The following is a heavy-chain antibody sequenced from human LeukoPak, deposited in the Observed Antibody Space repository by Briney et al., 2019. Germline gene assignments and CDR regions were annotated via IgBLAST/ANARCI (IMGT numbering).Heavy chain of an antibody. CDR3: GRVRSGDYMGHEDAFDA. CDR1: GYXYTRYW. D-gene: IGHD4-17*01. CDR2: IFPGDSQT. V-gene: IGHV5-51*01. Sequence: GESLKISCHASGYXYTRYWVGWVRQMPGKGLEWMGIIFPGDSQTKYSLSFQGQVTISVDKYINTAFLQWSSLRASDTAMYYCGRVRSGDYMGHEDAFDAWGQGTKVTVSS. J-gene: IGHJ3*01.